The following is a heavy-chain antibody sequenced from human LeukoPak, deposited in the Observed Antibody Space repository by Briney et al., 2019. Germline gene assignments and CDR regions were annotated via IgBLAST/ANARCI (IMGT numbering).Heavy chain of an antibody. V-gene: IGHV3-38-3*01. CDR3: VKDNPLDY. CDR1: GFTVSSNE. CDR2: ISGGST. J-gene: IGHJ4*02. D-gene: IGHD1-14*01. Sequence: GGSLRLSCAASGFTVSSNEMSWVRQAPGKGLEWVSSISGGSTYYADSRKGRFTISRDNSKNTLYLHINSLRPEDTALYYCVKDNPLDYWGQGTLVIVSS.